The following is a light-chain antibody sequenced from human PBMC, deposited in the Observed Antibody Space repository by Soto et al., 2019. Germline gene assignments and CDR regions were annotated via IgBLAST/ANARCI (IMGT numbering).Light chain of an antibody. CDR1: NSNIGSNS. J-gene: IGLJ2*01. V-gene: IGLV1-47*01. Sequence: QSVLTQPPSASGTPGQRVTISCSGSNSNIGSNSVYWYQRLPGTAPKLLIFRKNQRPSGVPDRFSGSKSGTSASLVISGPRSEEGADYYCAVWEASLRGVVFGGGTKVTVL. CDR2: RKN. CDR3: AVWEASLRGVV.